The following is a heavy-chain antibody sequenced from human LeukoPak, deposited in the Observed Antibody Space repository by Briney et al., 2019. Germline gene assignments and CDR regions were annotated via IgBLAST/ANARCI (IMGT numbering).Heavy chain of an antibody. CDR3: ARTAYCGGGACSTYYFDF. V-gene: IGHV4-59*01. CDR1: GDSISPYF. J-gene: IGHJ4*02. Sequence: SETLSLTCSVSGDSISPYFWSWIRQPPGKGLGWIGHIYYSGNTNYNPSLKSRVTISVDTSKKQFSLTLNSVTAADTAVYYCARTAYCGGGACSTYYFDFWGQGTLVAVAS. CDR2: IYYSGNT. D-gene: IGHD2-21*01.